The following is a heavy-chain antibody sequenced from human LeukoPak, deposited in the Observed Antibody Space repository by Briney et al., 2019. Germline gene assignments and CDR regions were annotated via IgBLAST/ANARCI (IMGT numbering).Heavy chain of an antibody. CDR3: ARDLGQYYDTSDNWFDP. V-gene: IGHV3-74*01. D-gene: IGHD3-22*01. J-gene: IGHJ5*02. Sequence: GGSLRLSCAASGFAFSNYWMHWVRQAPGKGLVWVSRINSDGINTSYADSVKGRFTISRDNAKNTLNLQMNSLRAEDTAVYYCARDLGQYYDTSDNWFDPWGQGTLVTVSS. CDR2: INSDGINT. CDR1: GFAFSNYW.